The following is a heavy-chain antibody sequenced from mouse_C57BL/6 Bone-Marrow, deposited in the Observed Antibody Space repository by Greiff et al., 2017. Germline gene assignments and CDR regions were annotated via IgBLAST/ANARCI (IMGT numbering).Heavy chain of an antibody. D-gene: IGHD2-1*01. Sequence: EVKLVESGEGLVKPGGSLKLSCAASGFTFSSYAMSWVRQTPEKRLEWVAYISSGGDYIYYADTVKGRFTISRDNARNTLYLQMSSLKSEDTAMYYCTREGYYGNYVRFDYWGQGTTLTVSS. CDR1: GFTFSSYA. CDR2: ISSGGDYI. CDR3: TREGYYGNYVRFDY. V-gene: IGHV5-9-1*02. J-gene: IGHJ2*01.